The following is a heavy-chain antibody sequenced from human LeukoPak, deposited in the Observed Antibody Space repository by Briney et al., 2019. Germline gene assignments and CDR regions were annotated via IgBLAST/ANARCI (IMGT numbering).Heavy chain of an antibody. Sequence: GGSLRLSCAASGFTFSSYGMHWVRQAPGKGLEGVAVIWYDGSNKYYADSVKGRFTISRDNSKNTLYLQMNSLRAEDTAVYYCAGGVGESLDYWGQGTLVTVSS. D-gene: IGHD3-10*01. CDR2: IWYDGSNK. V-gene: IGHV3-33*01. J-gene: IGHJ4*02. CDR1: GFTFSSYG. CDR3: AGGVGESLDY.